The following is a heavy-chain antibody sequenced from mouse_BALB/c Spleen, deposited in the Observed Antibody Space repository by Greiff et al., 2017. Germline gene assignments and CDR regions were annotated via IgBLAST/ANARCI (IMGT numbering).Heavy chain of an antibody. CDR2: IDPETGGT. CDR3: SYDYDEDWFAY. V-gene: IGHV1-15*01. D-gene: IGHD2-4*01. CDR1: GYTFTDYE. J-gene: IGHJ3*01. Sequence: QVQLKQSGAELVRPGASVTLSCKASGYTFTDYEMHWVKQTPVHGLEWIGAIDPETGGTAYNQKFKGKATLTADKSSSTAYMKLRSLTSEDSAVYYCSYDYDEDWFAYWGQGTLVTVSA.